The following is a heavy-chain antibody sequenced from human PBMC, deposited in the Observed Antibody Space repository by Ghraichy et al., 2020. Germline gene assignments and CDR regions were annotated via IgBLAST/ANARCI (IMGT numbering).Heavy chain of an antibody. CDR2: ISGSGGST. Sequence: GESLNISCAASGFSFSRYAMTWVRQAPGKGLEWVSVISGSGGSTSYADSVKGRFTVSRDNSKNTVYLQMNSLRAEDTAVYYCAKDMGSGYSYGADYWGQGTLVTVSS. V-gene: IGHV3-23*01. D-gene: IGHD5-18*01. J-gene: IGHJ4*02. CDR1: GFSFSRYA. CDR3: AKDMGSGYSYGADY.